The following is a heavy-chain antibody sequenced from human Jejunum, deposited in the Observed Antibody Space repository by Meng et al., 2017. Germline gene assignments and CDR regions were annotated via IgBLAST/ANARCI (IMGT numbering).Heavy chain of an antibody. V-gene: IGHV3-23*01. D-gene: IGHD1-14*01. Sequence: EVQLLDSGGGFVQPGGSLRLSCAASGFTFSSHTLSWVRQAPGKGLEWVSSISVSTSSTYYTDSVKGRFTISRDNSKNTLYLQMDSLRAEDTAVYYCAKLTTTWGQGTLVTVSS. CDR3: AKLTTT. CDR1: GFTFSSHT. J-gene: IGHJ5*02. CDR2: ISVSTSST.